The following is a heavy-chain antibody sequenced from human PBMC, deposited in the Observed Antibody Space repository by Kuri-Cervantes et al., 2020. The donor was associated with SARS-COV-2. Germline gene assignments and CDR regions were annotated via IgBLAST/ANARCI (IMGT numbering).Heavy chain of an antibody. CDR1: EGTFSNSA. J-gene: IGHJ5*02. CDR2: IIPVFGSA. CDR3: ARDLGHCSNGGCTRNWFDP. Sequence: SVKVSCKASEGTFSNSAFSWVRQAPGQGLEWMGGIIPVFGSADYAQTFQDRVTITADESTSTVYMELRSLRSDDTAVYYCARDLGHCSNGGCTRNWFDPWGQGTLVTVSS. D-gene: IGHD2-8*01. V-gene: IGHV1-69*13.